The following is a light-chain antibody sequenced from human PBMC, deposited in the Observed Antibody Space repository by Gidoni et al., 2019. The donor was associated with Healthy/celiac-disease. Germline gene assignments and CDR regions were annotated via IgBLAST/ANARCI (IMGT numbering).Light chain of an antibody. CDR3: QQSYSTPPYT. J-gene: IGKJ2*01. CDR2: AAS. CDR1: QSISSY. Sequence: DIQMTQSPSSLSASVGDRVTITCRASQSISSYLNWYQQKPGKAPKLLIYAASILQSGVPSRFSGSGSGTDFTLTISSLLPEDFATYYCQQSYSTPPYTFGQGTKLEIK. V-gene: IGKV1-39*01.